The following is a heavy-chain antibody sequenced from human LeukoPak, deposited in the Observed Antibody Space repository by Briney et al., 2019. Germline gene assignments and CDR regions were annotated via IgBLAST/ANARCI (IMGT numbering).Heavy chain of an antibody. V-gene: IGHV1-69*13. CDR3: ARDLASTRFFMVVAAYDAFDI. D-gene: IGHD2-15*01. CDR1: GGTFSSYA. Sequence: SVKVSCKASGGTFSSYAISWVRQAPGQGLEWMGGIIPIFGTANYAQKFQGRVTITADESTSTAYMELSSLRSEDTAVYYCARDLASTRFFMVVAAYDAFDIWGQGTMVTVSS. CDR2: IIPIFGTA. J-gene: IGHJ3*02.